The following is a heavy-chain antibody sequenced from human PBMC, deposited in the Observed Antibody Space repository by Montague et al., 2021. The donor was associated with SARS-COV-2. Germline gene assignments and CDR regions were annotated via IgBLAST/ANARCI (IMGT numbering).Heavy chain of an antibody. CDR2: FYHSGSI. CDR1: GGSIRSGGYS. D-gene: IGHD1-26*01. V-gene: IGHV4-30-2*01. J-gene: IGHJ3*02. Sequence: TLSLTCSVSGGSIRSGGYSWSWIRQPPGKGLEWIGYFYHSGSIYYNPSPKSRVTISVDRSKNHFSLKLTSVTAADTAVYSCARGWGGTYSDDAFDIWGQGTMVTVSS. CDR3: ARGWGGTYSDDAFDI.